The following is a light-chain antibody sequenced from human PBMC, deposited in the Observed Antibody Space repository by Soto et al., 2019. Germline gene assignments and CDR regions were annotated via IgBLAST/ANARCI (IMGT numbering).Light chain of an antibody. J-gene: IGKJ2*01. CDR2: RAS. V-gene: IGKV3-15*01. Sequence: EIVMTQSPATLSVSPGERATLSCRASQSVSSNLAWYQQKPGKAPRLLIYRASTRATGIPARFSGSGSGTDFTLTISSLQSEDFAVYYCQQYNKWPPYTFGQGTKLEIK. CDR1: QSVSSN. CDR3: QQYNKWPPYT.